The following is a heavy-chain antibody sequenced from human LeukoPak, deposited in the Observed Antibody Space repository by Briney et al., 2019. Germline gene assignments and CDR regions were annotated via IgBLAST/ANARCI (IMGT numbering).Heavy chain of an antibody. CDR1: GDTVSSNSAA. Sequence: SQTLSLTCAVYGDTVSSNSAAWHWIRQSPSRGLEWLGRTYYRSKWFNEYAVSVKSRITINPDTSKNQFSLQLNSVTPEDTAIYYCARSSGWFDYWGQGTLVTVSS. V-gene: IGHV6-1*01. CDR2: TYYRSKWFN. J-gene: IGHJ4*02. CDR3: ARSSGWFDY. D-gene: IGHD6-19*01.